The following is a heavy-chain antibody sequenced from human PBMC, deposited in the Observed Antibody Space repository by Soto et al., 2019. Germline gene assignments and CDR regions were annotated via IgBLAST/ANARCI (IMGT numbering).Heavy chain of an antibody. CDR1: GFTVSSNY. J-gene: IGHJ3*02. CDR2: IYSGGST. CDR3: ARGIVVVAATGDAFDI. Sequence: GSLRLSCAASGFTVSSNYMSWVRQAPGKGLEWVSVIYSGGSTYYADSVKGRFTISRDNSKNTLYLQMNSLRAEDTAVYYCARGIVVVAATGDAFDIWGQGTMVTVSS. V-gene: IGHV3-53*01. D-gene: IGHD2-15*01.